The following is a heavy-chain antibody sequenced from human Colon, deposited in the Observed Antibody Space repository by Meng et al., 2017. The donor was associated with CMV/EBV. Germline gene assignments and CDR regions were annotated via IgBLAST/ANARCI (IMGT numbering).Heavy chain of an antibody. CDR1: GYTFTGHH. V-gene: IGHV1-2*02. D-gene: IGHD2-2*01. Sequence: ASVKVSCKASGYTFTGHHLHWVRQVPGQGLEWMGWINNNSGGTKYAQKFQGRVTMTRDTSISTAYMELTSLRSDDTAVYYRARDLVVVIPDDLWGQGTLVTVSS. CDR3: ARDLVVVIPDDL. J-gene: IGHJ5*02. CDR2: INNNSGGT.